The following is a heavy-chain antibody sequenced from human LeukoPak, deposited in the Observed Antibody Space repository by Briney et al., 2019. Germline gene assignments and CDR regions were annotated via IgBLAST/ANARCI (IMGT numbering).Heavy chain of an antibody. CDR3: ARVDTAMVHPGYFDY. J-gene: IGHJ4*02. CDR2: IYHSGST. V-gene: IGHV4-4*02. D-gene: IGHD5-18*01. Sequence: SGTLSLTCAVSGGSISSSNWWSWVRQPPGKGLEWIGEIYHSGSTNYNPSLKSRVTISVDKSKNQFPLKLSSVTAADTAVYYCARVDTAMVHPGYFDYWGQGTLVTVSS. CDR1: GGSISSSNW.